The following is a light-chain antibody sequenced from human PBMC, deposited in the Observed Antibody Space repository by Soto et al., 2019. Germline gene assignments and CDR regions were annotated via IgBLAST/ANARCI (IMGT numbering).Light chain of an antibody. CDR2: SAS. CDR3: QQYNNWPLT. J-gene: IGKJ4*01. Sequence: DIQMTQSPSTLSASVGDRVTITCRANKSIGDWLAWYQQKPGKAPKLLIYSASSLESGVPSRFSGSGSGTEFTLTISSLQSEDFAVYYCQQYNNWPLTFGGGTKVDI. CDR1: KSIGDW. V-gene: IGKV1-5*01.